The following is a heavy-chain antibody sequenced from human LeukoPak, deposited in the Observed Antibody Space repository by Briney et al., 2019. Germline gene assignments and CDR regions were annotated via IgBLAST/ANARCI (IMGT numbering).Heavy chain of an antibody. D-gene: IGHD3-16*01. CDR3: ARHSWGLPPAEYFQH. CDR1: GGSISSSTYF. J-gene: IGHJ1*01. Sequence: SETLSLTYNVSGGSISSSTYFWGWIRQPPGKGLEWIGSIYNSGSTYYNPSLKSRVTIAVDTSKNQFSLKLSSVTAADTAVYYCARHSWGLPPAEYFQHWGQGTLVTVSS. CDR2: IYNSGST. V-gene: IGHV4-39*01.